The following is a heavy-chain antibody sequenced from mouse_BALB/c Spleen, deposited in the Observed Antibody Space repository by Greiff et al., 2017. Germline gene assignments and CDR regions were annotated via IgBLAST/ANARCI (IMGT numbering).Heavy chain of an antibody. J-gene: IGHJ1*01. V-gene: IGHV5-12-2*01. Sequence: EVHLVESGGGLVQPGGSLKLSCAASGFTFSSYTMSWVRQTPEKRLEWVAYISNGGGSTYYPDTVKGRFTISRDNAKNTLYLQMSSLKSEDTAMYYCARHAYYGRGWYFDVWGAGTTVTVSS. CDR3: ARHAYYGRGWYFDV. CDR2: ISNGGGST. D-gene: IGHD1-1*01. CDR1: GFTFSSYT.